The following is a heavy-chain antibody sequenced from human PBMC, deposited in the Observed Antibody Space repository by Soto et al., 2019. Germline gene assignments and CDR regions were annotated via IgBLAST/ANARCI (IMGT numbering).Heavy chain of an antibody. CDR2: INPNSGGT. Sequence: ASVKVSCKASGYTFTGYYMHWVRQAPGQGLEWMGWINPNSGGTNYAQKFQGRVTMTRDTSISTAYMELSRLRSDDTAVYYCARDRGDDLKAAAGGGEPDYHYYGMDVWGQGTTVTV. CDR1: GYTFTGYY. V-gene: IGHV1-2*02. D-gene: IGHD6-13*01. CDR3: ARDRGDDLKAAAGGGEPDYHYYGMDV. J-gene: IGHJ6*02.